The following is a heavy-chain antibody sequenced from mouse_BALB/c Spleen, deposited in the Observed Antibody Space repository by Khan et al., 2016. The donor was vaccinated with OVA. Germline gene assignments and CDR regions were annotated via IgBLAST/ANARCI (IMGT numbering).Heavy chain of an antibody. V-gene: IGHV1-77*01. Sequence: QVQLQQSGAELARPGASVKLSCKASGYTFTDYYITWVKQRPGQGLEWIGEISPGSGDTYYNEKFKGKATLTEDKSSSTAYMPLSSLTSEASAVYFCARRNYFGYTVAYWGQGTLVTVSA. J-gene: IGHJ3*01. CDR2: ISPGSGDT. CDR1: GYTFTDYY. CDR3: ARRNYFGYTVAY. D-gene: IGHD1-2*01.